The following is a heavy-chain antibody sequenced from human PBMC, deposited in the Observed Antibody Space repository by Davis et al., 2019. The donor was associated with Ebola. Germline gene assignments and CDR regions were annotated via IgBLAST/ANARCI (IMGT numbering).Heavy chain of an antibody. V-gene: IGHV4-61*01. CDR2: IYYSGTT. CDR1: GGSVSSGSYY. D-gene: IGHD4-17*01. CDR3: ARTPQFSDYGAYFDF. Sequence: SETLSLTCTVSGGSVSSGSYYYNWIRQPPGRGLEWIGNIYYSGTTNLNPSLKSRVTISRDTSKNQFSLKVSSVTAADTATYYCARTPQFSDYGAYFDFWGRGTLVSVSS. J-gene: IGHJ4*02.